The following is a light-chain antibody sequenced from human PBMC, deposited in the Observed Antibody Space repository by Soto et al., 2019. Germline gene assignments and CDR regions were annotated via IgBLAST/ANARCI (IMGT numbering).Light chain of an antibody. Sequence: AIRMTQSPSSFSASTGDIVTITFRASQGISSYLAWYQQKPGKAPKLLIYAASTLQSGVPSRFSGSGSGTDFTLTISCLQSEDFATYYCQQHYSYLTFGPGTKVDIK. CDR1: QGISSY. CDR2: AAS. CDR3: QQHYSYLT. J-gene: IGKJ3*01. V-gene: IGKV1-8*01.